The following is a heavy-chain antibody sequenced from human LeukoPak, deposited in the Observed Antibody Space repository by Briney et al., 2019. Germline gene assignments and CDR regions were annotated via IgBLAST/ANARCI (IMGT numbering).Heavy chain of an antibody. Sequence: GGSLRLSCEASGFTFNTYSMNWARQAPGKGLEWVSSIDSSGGYMFYADSVKGRFTISRDNANNSLYLQMNSLRAEDTAVYYCVRDFRFLEDYWGQGTLVTVSS. CDR2: IDSSGGYM. V-gene: IGHV3-21*01. J-gene: IGHJ4*02. CDR3: VRDFRFLEDY. CDR1: GFTFNTYS. D-gene: IGHD3-3*01.